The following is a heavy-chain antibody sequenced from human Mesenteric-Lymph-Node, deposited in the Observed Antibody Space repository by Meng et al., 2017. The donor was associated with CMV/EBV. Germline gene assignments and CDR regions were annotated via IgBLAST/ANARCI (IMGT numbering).Heavy chain of an antibody. Sequence: GESLKISCVASGFVVSTSYITWVRQAPGKGLEWVSVIYRDGTAYYADSVKGRFTISRDNAKNTLYLQMNSLRAEGTAVYYCARGTLVAHYWGQGTLVTVSS. D-gene: IGHD5-12*01. V-gene: IGHV3-66*01. CDR3: ARGTLVAHY. CDR1: GFVVSTSY. J-gene: IGHJ4*02. CDR2: IYRDGTA.